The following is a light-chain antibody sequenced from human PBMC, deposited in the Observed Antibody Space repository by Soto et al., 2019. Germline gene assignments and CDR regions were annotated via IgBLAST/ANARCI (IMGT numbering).Light chain of an antibody. CDR1: QTISSW. Sequence: DIQMTQSPSTLSASVGDRVTITCRASQTISSWLAWYQQKPGKAPNLLIYDASSLQSGVPSRFSGSGFGTEFTLTISSLQSEDFAVYFCQQYNIWPLWTFGQGTKVDIK. V-gene: IGKV1-5*01. CDR3: QQYNIWPLWT. CDR2: DAS. J-gene: IGKJ1*01.